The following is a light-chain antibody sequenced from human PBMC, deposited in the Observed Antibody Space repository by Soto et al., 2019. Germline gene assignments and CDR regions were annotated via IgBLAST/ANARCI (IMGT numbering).Light chain of an antibody. Sequence: DIVMTQSPLSLPVTPGEPASISCRSIQSLLHSNGYNYLGWFLQKPGQSPQLLIYLGSGRASGVPDRFSGSGSGTEFTLKISRVEAEDVGVYYCMQVIQTPLTFGGGTKVEIK. CDR1: QSLLHSNGYNY. V-gene: IGKV2-28*01. J-gene: IGKJ4*01. CDR2: LGS. CDR3: MQVIQTPLT.